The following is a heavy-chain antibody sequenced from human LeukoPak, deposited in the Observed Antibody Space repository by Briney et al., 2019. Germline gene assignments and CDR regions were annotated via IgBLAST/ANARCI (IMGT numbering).Heavy chain of an antibody. Sequence: SETLSLICTTSGLPISRFFWNWVRQPPGKGLEWIGNIYDGVPTFFNPSLKSRVTISVDTSKGQFPLQLASVTAADTAVYYCVQTTGWPGFDYWGQGILVTVSS. D-gene: IGHD6-19*01. CDR1: GLPISRFF. CDR2: IYDGVPT. J-gene: IGHJ4*02. CDR3: VQTTGWPGFDY. V-gene: IGHV4-4*09.